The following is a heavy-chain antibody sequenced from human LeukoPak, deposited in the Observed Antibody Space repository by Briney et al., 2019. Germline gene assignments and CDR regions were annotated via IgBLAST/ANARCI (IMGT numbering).Heavy chain of an antibody. D-gene: IGHD6-6*01. V-gene: IGHV3-23*01. CDR3: AKKLGSSPGDFFDY. J-gene: IGHJ4*02. CDR2: INDNGGGT. CDR1: GFIFSRYA. Sequence: PGGSLRLSCAASGFIFSRYAMSWVRQAPGKGLEWVSDINDNGGGTFYADSVKGRFTASRANSKNTLYMQMNSLRGGDTAVYYCAKKLGSSPGDFFDYWGQGTLVTVSS.